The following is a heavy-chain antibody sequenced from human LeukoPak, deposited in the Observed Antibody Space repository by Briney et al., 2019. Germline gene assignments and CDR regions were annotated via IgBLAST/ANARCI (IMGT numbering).Heavy chain of an antibody. CDR3: AKENDFVY. CDR1: GFFVEYNY. CDR2: IYAGGDT. J-gene: IGHJ4*02. D-gene: IGHD3-3*01. V-gene: IGHV3-53*05. Sequence: PGGSLRLSCAASGFFVEYNYMNWVRQAPGKGLEWVSVIYAGGDTYYADSVKGRFTISRDNSKSTLYLQMNSLRAEDTAVYYCAKENDFVYWGQGTLVTVSS.